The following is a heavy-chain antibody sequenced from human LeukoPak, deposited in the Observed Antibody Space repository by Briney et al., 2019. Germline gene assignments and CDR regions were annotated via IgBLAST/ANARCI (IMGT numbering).Heavy chain of an antibody. Sequence: GASVKVSCKVSGYTLTELSMHWVRQAPGKGFEWMGGFDPEDGETIYAQKFQGRVTMTEDTSTDTAYMELSSLRSEDTAVYYCATTSPAARQGWFDPWGQGTLVTVSS. D-gene: IGHD6-6*01. CDR2: FDPEDGET. CDR1: GYTLTELS. J-gene: IGHJ5*02. CDR3: ATTSPAARQGWFDP. V-gene: IGHV1-24*01.